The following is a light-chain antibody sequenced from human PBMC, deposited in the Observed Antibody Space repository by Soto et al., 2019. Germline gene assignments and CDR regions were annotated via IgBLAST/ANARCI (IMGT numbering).Light chain of an antibody. J-gene: IGLJ3*02. Sequence: QSALTQPASGSGSPGQSITISCTGSSSEVGNYDLVPWYQQHPGKVPNLMLYEGSKRPSGVSHRFSGSKSGNTASLTISGLQPEDGADYYCCSYAGRSTWVFGEGTQLPVL. CDR2: EGS. CDR1: SSEVGNYDL. CDR3: CSYAGRSTWV. V-gene: IGLV2-23*01.